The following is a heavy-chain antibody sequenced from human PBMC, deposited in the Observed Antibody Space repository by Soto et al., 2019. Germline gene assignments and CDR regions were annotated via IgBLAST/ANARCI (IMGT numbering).Heavy chain of an antibody. D-gene: IGHD2-15*01. J-gene: IGHJ6*02. V-gene: IGHV1-18*04. CDR1: GYTFTSYG. CDR3: ARAPRALGYCSGGSCHKYYYYYYGMDV. CDR2: ISAYNGNT. Sequence: GASVKVSCKASGYTFTSYGISWVRQAPGQGXEWMGWISAYNGNTNYAQKLQGRVTMTTDTSTSTAYMELRSLRSDDTAVYYCARAPRALGYCSGGSCHKYYYYYYGMDVWGQGTTVTVSS.